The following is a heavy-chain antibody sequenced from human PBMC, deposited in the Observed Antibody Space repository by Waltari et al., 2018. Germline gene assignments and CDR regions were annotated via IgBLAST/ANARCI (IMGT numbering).Heavy chain of an antibody. CDR2: FDSEDGET. J-gene: IGHJ3*02. CDR1: GYTLTDIS. D-gene: IGHD3-16*01. CDR3: ATEDLENVGGRTYAAFHI. V-gene: IGHV1-24*01. Sequence: QVQLVQSGAEVKKPGASVKVSCKVSGYTLTDISIRWGRQAPGKGLEWMGGFDSEDGETNFEQKFQGRFTLTEDTSTETAYLELSSLRSEDTAVYYCATEDLENVGGRTYAAFHIWGQGTMVTVSS.